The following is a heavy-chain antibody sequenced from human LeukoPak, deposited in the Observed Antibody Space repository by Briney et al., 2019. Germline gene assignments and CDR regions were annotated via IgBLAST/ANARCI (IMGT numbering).Heavy chain of an antibody. V-gene: IGHV1-2*02. D-gene: IGHD1-26*01. CDR2: INPNSGGT. CDR3: TRALGSDY. CDR1: GYTFTDYY. J-gene: IGHJ4*02. Sequence: ASVKVSCKASGYTFTDYYMNWVRQAPGQGLEWMGWINPNSGGTHYAQKFQGRVTMTRDTSITTAYMEPSSLRSDDTAMYYCTRALGSDYWGQGTLVTVSS.